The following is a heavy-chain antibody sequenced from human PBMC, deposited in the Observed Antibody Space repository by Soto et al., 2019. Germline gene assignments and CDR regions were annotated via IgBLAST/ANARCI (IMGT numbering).Heavy chain of an antibody. D-gene: IGHD6-6*01. Sequence: ASVKVSCKASGYTFTSYDINWVRQATGQGLERMGWMNPNSGNTGYAQKFQGRVTMTRNTSISTAYMELSSLRSEDTAVYYCASGYSSSSWDGMDVWGQGTTVTVSS. CDR2: MNPNSGNT. J-gene: IGHJ6*02. CDR1: GYTFTSYD. V-gene: IGHV1-8*01. CDR3: ASGYSSSSWDGMDV.